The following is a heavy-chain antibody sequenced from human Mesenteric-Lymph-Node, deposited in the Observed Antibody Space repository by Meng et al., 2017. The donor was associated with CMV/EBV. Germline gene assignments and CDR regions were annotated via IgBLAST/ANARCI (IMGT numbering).Heavy chain of an antibody. CDR1: GGAFSTFA. CDR2: IIPIFGTA. Sequence: SVKVSCKTSGGAFSTFAINWVRQAPGQGLEWMGGIIPIFGTANYAQKFQGRVTITTDESTSTAYMELSSLRSEDTAVYYCARVPVGRLKESNYFDYWGQGTLVTVSS. D-gene: IGHD3-10*01. CDR3: ARVPVGRLKESNYFDY. J-gene: IGHJ4*02. V-gene: IGHV1-69*05.